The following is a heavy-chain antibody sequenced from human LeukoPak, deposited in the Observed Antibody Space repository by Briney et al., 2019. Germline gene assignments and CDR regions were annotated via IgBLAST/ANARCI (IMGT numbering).Heavy chain of an antibody. V-gene: IGHV4-59*01. J-gene: IGHJ4*02. CDR2: IYYSGST. CDR1: GGSFSGYY. Sequence: PSETLSLTCAVYGGSFSGYYWSWIRQPPGKGLEWMGYIYYSGSTNYNPSLKSRVSIYLDTSKNQFSLRLNSVTAADTAVYYCARDSYRSGSGYDFWGQGTPVTVSS. D-gene: IGHD5-12*01. CDR3: ARDSYRSGSGYDF.